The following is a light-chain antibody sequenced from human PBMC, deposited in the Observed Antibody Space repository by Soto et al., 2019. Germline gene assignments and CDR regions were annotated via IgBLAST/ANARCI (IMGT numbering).Light chain of an antibody. Sequence: EIVLTQYPATLSLSPGERATLSCRASQSVSSDLAWYQQKPGQAPRLLIYDASNRATGIPARFSGSGPGTDFTLTISSLEPEDFAVYYCQHRSNWPPLFGPGTKVHIK. V-gene: IGKV3-11*01. J-gene: IGKJ3*01. CDR3: QHRSNWPPL. CDR1: QSVSSD. CDR2: DAS.